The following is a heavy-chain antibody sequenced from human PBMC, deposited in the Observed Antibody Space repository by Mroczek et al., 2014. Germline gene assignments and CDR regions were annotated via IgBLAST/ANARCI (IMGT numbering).Heavy chain of an antibody. Sequence: QVQLVESGAGLLKPSETLSLTCAVYGGSFSGYYWSWIRQPPGKGLEWIGEINHSGSTNYNPSLKSRVTISVDTSKNQFSLKLSSVTAADTAVYYCARSSATDSSGYYYVENWFDPVGPGNPGHRLL. CDR3: ARSSATDSSGYYYVENWFDP. J-gene: IGHJ5*02. D-gene: IGHD3-22*01. CDR1: GGSFSGYY. CDR2: INHSGST. V-gene: IGHV4-34*01.